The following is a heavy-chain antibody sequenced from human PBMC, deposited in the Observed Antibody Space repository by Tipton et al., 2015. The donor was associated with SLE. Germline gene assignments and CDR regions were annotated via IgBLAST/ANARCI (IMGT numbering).Heavy chain of an antibody. CDR3: ARGHAGYCSSTSCRLNQLGFDP. V-gene: IGHV4-59*11. CDR1: GGSISSHY. D-gene: IGHD2-2*01. CDR2: IYYSGST. Sequence: TLSLTCTVSGGSISSHYWSWIRQPPGKGLEWIGYIYYSGSTYYNPSLKSRVTISVDTSKNQFSLKLSSMTAADTAVYYCARGHAGYCSSTSCRLNQLGFDPWGQGTLVTVSS. J-gene: IGHJ5*02.